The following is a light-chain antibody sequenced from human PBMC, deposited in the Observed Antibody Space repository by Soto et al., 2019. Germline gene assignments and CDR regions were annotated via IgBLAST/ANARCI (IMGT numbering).Light chain of an antibody. J-gene: IGKJ4*01. CDR2: QTS. CDR1: QYINTR. Sequence: EIVLTQSPATLSSFPGDRVTLSCRASQYINTRLAWYQHRPGQAPRLLIYQTSIRAAGIPARFGGSGSGTDFTLTINSLKPEDVATYYCQEYNSGLTFGGGTKVDIK. CDR3: QEYNSGLT. V-gene: IGKV3-11*01.